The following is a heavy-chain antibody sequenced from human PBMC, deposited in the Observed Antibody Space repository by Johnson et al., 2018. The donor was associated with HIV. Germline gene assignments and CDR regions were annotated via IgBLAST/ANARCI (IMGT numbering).Heavy chain of an antibody. CDR2: IKQDGSET. Sequence: VQLVESGGGVVRPGGSLRLSCAASGFTFSSYWMNWVRQGPGKGLEWVANIKQDGSETHYVDSVKGRSTISRDNAKNSLYLQMNSLRAEDTAVYYCASARQQLVRVLDAFDIWGQGTVVTVSS. V-gene: IGHV3-7*01. CDR1: GFTFSSYW. D-gene: IGHD6-13*01. J-gene: IGHJ3*02. CDR3: ASARQQLVRVLDAFDI.